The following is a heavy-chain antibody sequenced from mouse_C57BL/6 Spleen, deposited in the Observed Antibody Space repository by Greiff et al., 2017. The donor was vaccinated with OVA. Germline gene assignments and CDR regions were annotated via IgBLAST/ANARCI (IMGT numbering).Heavy chain of an antibody. CDR3: ARSSLLARGYYAIDY. Sequence: QVTLKESGPGILQSSQTLSLTCSFSGFSLSTSGMGVSWIRQPSGKGLEWLAHIYWDDDKRYNPSMKSRLTISKDTSRNQVFLKITSVDTADTATYYCARSSLLARGYYAIDYWGQGTSVTVSS. D-gene: IGHD2-1*01. V-gene: IGHV8-12*01. CDR2: IYWDDDK. CDR1: GFSLSTSGMG. J-gene: IGHJ4*01.